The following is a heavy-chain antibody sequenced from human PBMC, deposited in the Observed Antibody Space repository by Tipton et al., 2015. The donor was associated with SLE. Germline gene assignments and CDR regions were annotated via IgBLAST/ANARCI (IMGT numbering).Heavy chain of an antibody. CDR3: ARHEDGGIDY. CDR1: GGTFSGNY. CDR2: INHSGDT. J-gene: IGHJ4*02. Sequence: TLSLTCAVSGGTFSGNYWTWIRQPPGKGLDWIGEINHSGDTNYSPSHESRVTISLDMPRRQFSQKLTSVTAADTAVYYCARHEDGGIDYWGQGTLVTVSS. V-gene: IGHV4-34*01. D-gene: IGHD3-16*01.